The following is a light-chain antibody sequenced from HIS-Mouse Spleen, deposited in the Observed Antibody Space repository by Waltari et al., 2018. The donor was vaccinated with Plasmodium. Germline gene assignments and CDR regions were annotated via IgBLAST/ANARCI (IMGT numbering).Light chain of an antibody. V-gene: IGLV3-10*01. J-gene: IGLJ3*02. CDR2: EDS. Sequence: SYELTQPPSVSVSPGQTARTPCSGDALPKNSPYWYQQKSGQAPVLVIYEDSKRPSGIPERFSGSSSGTMATLTISGAQVEDEADYYCYSTDSSGNHRVFGGGTKLTVL. CDR1: ALPKNS. CDR3: YSTDSSGNHRV.